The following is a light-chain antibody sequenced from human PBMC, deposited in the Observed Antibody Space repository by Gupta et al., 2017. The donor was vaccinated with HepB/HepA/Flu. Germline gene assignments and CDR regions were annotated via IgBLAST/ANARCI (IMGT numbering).Light chain of an antibody. CDR3: QSYDSSNPWV. CDR2: EDN. Sequence: NFMLTQPHSASESPGKTVTFSCTGSSGSIASNYVQWYQQRPGSAPTTVIYEDNQRPSGVPDRFSGSIDSAHTSASLTISGLKTEDEADYYCQSYDSSNPWVFGGGTKLTVL. V-gene: IGLV6-57*02. CDR1: SGSIASNY. J-gene: IGLJ3*02.